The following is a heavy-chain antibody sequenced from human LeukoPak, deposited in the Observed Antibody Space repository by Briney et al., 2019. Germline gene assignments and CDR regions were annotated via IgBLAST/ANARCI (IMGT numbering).Heavy chain of an antibody. V-gene: IGHV3-11*01. D-gene: IGHD2-2*01. CDR1: GFTFSDYY. J-gene: IGHJ6*02. CDR2: ISSSGSTI. CDR3: ARDSIVVVPAAMFPYYYYGMDV. Sequence: GGSLRLSCAASGFTFSDYYMSWIRQAPGKGLEWVSYISSSGSTIYYADSVKGRFTIPRDNAKNSLYLQMNSLRAEDTAVYYCARDSIVVVPAAMFPYYYYGMDVWGRGTTVTVSS.